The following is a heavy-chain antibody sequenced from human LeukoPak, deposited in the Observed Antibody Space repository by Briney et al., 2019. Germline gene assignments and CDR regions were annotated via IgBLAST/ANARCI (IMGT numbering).Heavy chain of an antibody. J-gene: IGHJ4*02. D-gene: IGHD6-13*01. CDR3: ARASMRMTTAGLVDY. V-gene: IGHV3-21*04. Sequence: GGSLRLSCAASGFTFRIYSMNWVRQAPGTGLEWVSSIGPSSGDIYYADSVKGRFTVSRDNAKNSLYLQMNSLRAEDTAVYYCARASMRMTTAGLVDYWGQGTLVTVSS. CDR2: IGPSSGDI. CDR1: GFTFRIYS.